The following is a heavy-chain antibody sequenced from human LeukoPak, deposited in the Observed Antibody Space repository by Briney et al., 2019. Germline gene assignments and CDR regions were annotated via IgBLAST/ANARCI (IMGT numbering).Heavy chain of an antibody. Sequence: ASVKVSCKASGYTFTSNGISWVRQAPGQGLEWMGWINPNTGGTDYAQGFRARVTFTADTSIGTAYMEVSRLKSDDTAMIYCAIRPVDSVSDGFYWGQGTLVTVSS. J-gene: IGHJ4*02. CDR1: GYTFTSNG. V-gene: IGHV1-2*02. CDR2: INPNTGGT. CDR3: AIRPVDSVSDGFY. D-gene: IGHD2-15*01.